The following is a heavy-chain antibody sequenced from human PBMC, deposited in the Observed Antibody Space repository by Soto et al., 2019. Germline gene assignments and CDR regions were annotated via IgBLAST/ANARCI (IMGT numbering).Heavy chain of an antibody. CDR2: TYQSGSA. CDR3: ARDYYGMDV. CDR1: GGSISSGGYS. Sequence: SESLSLTCTVYGGSISSGGYSWTWIRQSPGKGLEWIGYTYQSGSAYYNPSLKSRVTISVDRSKNQFSLNLTSVTAADTAVYYCARDYYGMDVWGQGTTVTVSS. J-gene: IGHJ6*02. V-gene: IGHV4-30-2*06.